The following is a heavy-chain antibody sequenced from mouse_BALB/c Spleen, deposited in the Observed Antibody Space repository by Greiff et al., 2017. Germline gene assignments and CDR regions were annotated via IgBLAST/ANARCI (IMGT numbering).Heavy chain of an antibody. CDR3: ARQWQLGLRGYFDY. J-gene: IGHJ2*01. Sequence: DVMLVESGGGLVQPGGSRKLSCAASGFTFSSFGMHWVRQAPEKGLEWVAYISSGSSTIYYADTVKGRFTISRDNPKNTLFLQMTSLRSEDTAMYYCARQWQLGLRGYFDYWGQGTTLTVSS. V-gene: IGHV5-17*02. CDR2: ISSGSSTI. D-gene: IGHD3-1*01. CDR1: GFTFSSFG.